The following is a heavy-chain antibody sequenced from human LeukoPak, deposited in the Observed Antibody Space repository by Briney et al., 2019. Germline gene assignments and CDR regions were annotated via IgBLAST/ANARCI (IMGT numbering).Heavy chain of an antibody. V-gene: IGHV4-34*01. CDR3: AGGPARILTGYFISYYYGMDV. CDR2: INHSGST. Sequence: SETLSLTCAVYGGSFSGYYWSWIRQPPGKGLEWIGEINHSGSTNYNPSLKSRVTISVDTSKNQFSLKLSSVTAADTAVYYCAGGPARILTGYFISYYYGMDVWGQGTTVTVSS. D-gene: IGHD3-9*01. CDR1: GGSFSGYY. J-gene: IGHJ6*02.